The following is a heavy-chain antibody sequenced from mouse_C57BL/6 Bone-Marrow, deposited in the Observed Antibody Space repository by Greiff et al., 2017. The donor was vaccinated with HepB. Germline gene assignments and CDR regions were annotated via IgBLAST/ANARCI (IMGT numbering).Heavy chain of an antibody. CDR3: ADYYGSPSYWYFDV. Sequence: VKLMESGAELARPGASVKLSCKASGYTFTSYGISWVKQRTGQGLEWIGEIYPRSGNTYYNEKFKGKATLTADKSSSTAYMELRSLTSEDSAVYFCADYYGSPSYWYFDVWGTGTTVTVSS. D-gene: IGHD1-1*01. CDR1: GYTFTSYG. V-gene: IGHV1-81*01. J-gene: IGHJ1*03. CDR2: IYPRSGNT.